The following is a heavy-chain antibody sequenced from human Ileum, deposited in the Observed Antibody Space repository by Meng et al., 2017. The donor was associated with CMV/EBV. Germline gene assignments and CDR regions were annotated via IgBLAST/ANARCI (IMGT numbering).Heavy chain of an antibody. Sequence: YGMNWIRQAAGQGLEWVSFISGTSGYIYYADSVTGRFTISRDNAKNSLYLQINSLGAEDTAVYYCARTKGYCPGSRCYTDRRVCDLWGQGTLVTVSS. J-gene: IGHJ5*02. CDR1: YG. V-gene: IGHV3-21*06. CDR2: ISGTSGYI. D-gene: IGHD2-2*02. CDR3: ARTKGYCPGSRCYTDRRVCDL.